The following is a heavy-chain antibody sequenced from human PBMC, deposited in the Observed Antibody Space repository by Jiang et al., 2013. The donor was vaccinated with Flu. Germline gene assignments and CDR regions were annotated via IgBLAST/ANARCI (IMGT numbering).Heavy chain of an antibody. CDR3: AKSHIVNYYYHGMDV. V-gene: IGHV3-23*01. CDR2: ISGSGRST. CDR1: GFTFSNYG. Sequence: QLLESGGSLVQPGGSLRLSCAASGFTFSNYGMSWVRQAPGKGLEWVSIISGSGRSTYYADSVKGRFTISRDNSKNTLYLQMSSLRAGDTAVYYCAKSHIVNYYYHGMDVWGQGTTVTVSS. J-gene: IGHJ6*02. D-gene: IGHD3-16*02.